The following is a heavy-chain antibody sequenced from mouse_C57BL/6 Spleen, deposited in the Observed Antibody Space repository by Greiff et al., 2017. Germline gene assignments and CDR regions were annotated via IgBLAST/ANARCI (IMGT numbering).Heavy chain of an antibody. CDR2: IYPGDGAT. D-gene: IGHD1-1*01. V-gene: IGHV1-80*01. J-gene: IGHJ4*01. CDR1: GYAFSSYW. Sequence: VQLQQSGAELVKPGASVKISCKASGYAFSSYWMNWVKQRPGQGLEWIGQIYPGDGATNYNGKFKGKATLTADKSSSTAYMQLSSLTSEDSAVYVCARSAVVARAMDYWGQGTSVTVSS. CDR3: ARSAVVARAMDY.